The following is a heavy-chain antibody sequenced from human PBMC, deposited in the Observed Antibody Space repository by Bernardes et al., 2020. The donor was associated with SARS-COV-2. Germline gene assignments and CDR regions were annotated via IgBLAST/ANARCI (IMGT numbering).Heavy chain of an antibody. V-gene: IGHV4-34*01. CDR3: AGGGGGTPTDY. D-gene: IGHD3-16*01. CDR1: GGSFSGYY. J-gene: IGHJ4*02. CDR2: INHSGST. Sequence: SEALSLTCAVYGGSFSGYYWSWIRQPPGKGLEWIGEINHSGSTNYNPSLKSRVTISVDTSKNQFSLKLSSVTAADTAVYYCAGGGGGTPTDYWGQGTLVTVSS.